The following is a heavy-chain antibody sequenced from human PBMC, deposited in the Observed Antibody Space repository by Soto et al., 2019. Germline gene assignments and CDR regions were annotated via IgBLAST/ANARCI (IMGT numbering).Heavy chain of an antibody. CDR2: ISGSGGST. CDR1: GFTFSSYA. CDR3: AKADFWSGFAPSPWAYFDY. D-gene: IGHD3-3*01. V-gene: IGHV3-23*01. Sequence: WGSLRLSCAASGFTFSSYAMSWVRQAPGKGLEWVSAISGSGGSTYYADSVKGRFTISRDNSKNTLYLQMNSLRAEDTAVYYCAKADFWSGFAPSPWAYFDYWGKGTLVTVSS. J-gene: IGHJ4*02.